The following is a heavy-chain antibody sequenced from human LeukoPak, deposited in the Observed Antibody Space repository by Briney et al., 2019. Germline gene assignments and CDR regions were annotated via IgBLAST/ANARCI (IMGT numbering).Heavy chain of an antibody. D-gene: IGHD6-19*01. CDR2: IYYSGST. CDR3: ASLHSSGWYEDY. CDR1: GGSFSGYY. V-gene: IGHV4-34*01. J-gene: IGHJ4*02. Sequence: SETLSLTCAVYGGSFSGYYWSWIRQPPGKGLEWIGSIYYSGSTYYNPSLKSRVTISVDTSKNQFSLKLSSVTAAGTAVYYCASLHSSGWYEDYWGQGTLVTVSS.